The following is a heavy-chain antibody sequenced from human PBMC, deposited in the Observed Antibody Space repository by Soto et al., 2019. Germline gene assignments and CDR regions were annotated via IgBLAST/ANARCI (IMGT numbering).Heavy chain of an antibody. CDR3: APVLGYCSGGSCYSGPSDY. D-gene: IGHD2-15*01. CDR1: GFSLSTRGMG. Sequence: QITLKESGPPVVKPTQTLTLTCSFSGFSLSTRGMGVGWIRQPPGKALEWLALIYWDGDKRYRPSLQSRLTISKDTXXNXVXXTMTNMDPVDTATYYCAPVLGYCSGGSCYSGPSDYWGQGTLVTVSS. J-gene: IGHJ4*02. V-gene: IGHV2-5*02. CDR2: IYWDGDK.